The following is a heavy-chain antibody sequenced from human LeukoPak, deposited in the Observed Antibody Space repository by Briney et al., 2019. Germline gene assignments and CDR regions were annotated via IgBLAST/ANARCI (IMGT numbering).Heavy chain of an antibody. V-gene: IGHV1-2*06. CDR2: INPNSGGT. CDR3: ATITPSDYVWGSYRHQSPGY. Sequence: GASVKVSCKASGYTFTGYYMHWVRQAPGQGLEWMGRINPNSGGTNYAQKFQGRVTMTRDTSISTAYMELSRLRSDDTAVYYCATITPSDYVWGSYRHQSPGYWGQGTLVTVSS. D-gene: IGHD3-16*02. J-gene: IGHJ4*02. CDR1: GYTFTGYY.